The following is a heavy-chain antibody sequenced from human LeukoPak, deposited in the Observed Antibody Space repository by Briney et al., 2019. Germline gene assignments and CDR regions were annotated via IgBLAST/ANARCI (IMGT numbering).Heavy chain of an antibody. CDR3: ARQSSSTSCYGGSCYYYYGMDV. D-gene: IGHD2-2*01. J-gene: IGHJ6*02. Sequence: AASVKVSCKASGYTFTSYATHWVRQAPGQRLEWMGWINAGNGNTKYSQKFQGRVTITRDTSASTAYMELSSLRSEDTAVYYCARQSSSTSCYGGSCYYYYGMDVWGQGTTVTVSS. CDR1: GYTFTSYA. CDR2: INAGNGNT. V-gene: IGHV1-3*01.